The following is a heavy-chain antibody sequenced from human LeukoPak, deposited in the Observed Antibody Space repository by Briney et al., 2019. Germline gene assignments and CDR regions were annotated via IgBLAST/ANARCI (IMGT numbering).Heavy chain of an antibody. J-gene: IGHJ6*02. CDR2: INHSGST. CDR1: GDSFTYYH. CDR3: ARHFGYCSSTSCYTGPSGRRNYYYYSMDV. V-gene: IGHV4-34*01. Sequence: SETLSLTCAIYGDSFTYYHWTWIRQPPGKGLEWIGEINHSGSTNYNPSLKSRVTISVDTSKNQFSLKLSSVTAADTAVYYCARHFGYCSSTSCYTGPSGRRNYYYYSMDVWGQGTTVTVSS. D-gene: IGHD2-2*02.